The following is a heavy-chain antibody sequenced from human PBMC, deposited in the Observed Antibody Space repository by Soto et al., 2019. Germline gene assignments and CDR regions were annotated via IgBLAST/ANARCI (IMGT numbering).Heavy chain of an antibody. J-gene: IGHJ6*02. Sequence: QITLKESGPTLVKPTQTLTLTCTFSGCSLTTSGVGVGWVRQPPGQALEWLALIYGVDDIRYSPSLKSRLTITGDTSKSQVVLTLTTMDPVDTATYYSAHRHYYGSGNLGVDVRGQGTTVTVSS. D-gene: IGHD3-10*01. CDR2: IYGVDDI. CDR3: AHRHYYGSGNLGVDV. V-gene: IGHV2-5*02. CDR1: GCSLTTSGVG.